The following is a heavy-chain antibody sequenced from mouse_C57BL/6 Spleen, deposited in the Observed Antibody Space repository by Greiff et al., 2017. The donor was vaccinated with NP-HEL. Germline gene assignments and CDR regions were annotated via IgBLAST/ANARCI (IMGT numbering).Heavy chain of an antibody. D-gene: IGHD2-4*01. V-gene: IGHV1-18*01. Sequence: VQLQQSGPELVKPGASVKIPCKASGYTFTDYNMDWVKQSPGKSLEWIGDINPNNGGTIYNQKFKGKATLTVDKSTITAYMELRSLTSEDTAVYYCARRGNYYDYDGFAYWGQGTLVTVSA. CDR2: INPNNGGT. J-gene: IGHJ3*01. CDR1: GYTFTDYN. CDR3: ARRGNYYDYDGFAY.